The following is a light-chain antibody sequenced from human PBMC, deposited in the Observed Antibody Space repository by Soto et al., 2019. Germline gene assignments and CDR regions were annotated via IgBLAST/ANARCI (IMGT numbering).Light chain of an antibody. CDR2: WAS. V-gene: IGKV4-1*01. CDR1: QSVLYSSNNKNY. CDR3: QQYYSTPIT. J-gene: IGKJ5*01. Sequence: DILMTQSPDSLAVSVGERATINCKSSQSVLYSSNNKNYLAWYQQKPGQPPKLLIYWASTRESGVPDRFSGSGSGTDFTLTISSLQAEDVAVYYCQQYYSTPITFGQGTRLEI.